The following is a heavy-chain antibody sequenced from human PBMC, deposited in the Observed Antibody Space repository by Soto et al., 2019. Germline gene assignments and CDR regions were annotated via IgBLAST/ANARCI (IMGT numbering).Heavy chain of an antibody. V-gene: IGHV4-59*01. CDR3: ARDQNGSPYFDY. J-gene: IGHJ4*02. CDR1: GGSITSYY. CDR2: VFHSGIT. Sequence: QVQLQESGPGLVKPSETLSLTCTVSGGSITSYYWRWIRQPPGKGLEWIGYVFHSGITGYNPSLKSRVTTSVNASKNLFSVKLISVTAAGTAVYYCARDQNGSPYFDYWGQGTLVTVSS. D-gene: IGHD1-26*01.